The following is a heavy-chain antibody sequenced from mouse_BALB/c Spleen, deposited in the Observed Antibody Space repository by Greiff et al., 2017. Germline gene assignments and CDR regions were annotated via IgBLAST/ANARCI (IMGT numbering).Heavy chain of an antibody. J-gene: IGHJ3*01. Sequence: VHVKQSGPELVKPGASVKISCKASGYSFTGYFMNWVMQSHGKSLEWIGRINPYNGDTFYNQKFKGKATLTVDKSSSTAHMELRSLASEDSAVYYCARDYYGSSYGFAYWGQGTLVTVSA. CDR3: ARDYYGSSYGFAY. CDR1: GYSFTGYF. D-gene: IGHD1-1*01. V-gene: IGHV1-20*02. CDR2: INPYNGDT.